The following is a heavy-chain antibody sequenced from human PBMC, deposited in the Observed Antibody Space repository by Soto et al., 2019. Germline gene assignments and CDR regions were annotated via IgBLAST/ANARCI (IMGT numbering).Heavy chain of an antibody. CDR3: ARTTMVRGDSTFYYYYPMDV. V-gene: IGHV3-30*04. CDR1: GFTFRTYA. CDR2: MSFDGSNK. Sequence: QVQLVESGGGVVQPGRSLRLSCAASGFTFRTYAMHWVRQAPGKALEWVAGMSFDGSNKYYADSVKGRFTISRDNSKNTLYLQVNTLRAEDTAVYYCARTTMVRGDSTFYYYYPMDVWGQGTTVTVSA. J-gene: IGHJ6*01. D-gene: IGHD3-10*01.